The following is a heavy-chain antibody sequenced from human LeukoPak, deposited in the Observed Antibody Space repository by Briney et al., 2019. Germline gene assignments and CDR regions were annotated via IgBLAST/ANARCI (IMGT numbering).Heavy chain of an antibody. Sequence: GGSLRLSCAASGFTFSSYAMSWVRQAPGKGLEWVSSISGSADTTHYADSVKGRFTISRDNSKSTMYPQMNSLRADDTAVYYCAKGKAHDNLDWFDPWGQGNLVTVSS. CDR3: AKGKAHDNLDWFDP. J-gene: IGHJ5*02. D-gene: IGHD1-14*01. CDR2: ISGSADTT. V-gene: IGHV3-23*01. CDR1: GFTFSSYA.